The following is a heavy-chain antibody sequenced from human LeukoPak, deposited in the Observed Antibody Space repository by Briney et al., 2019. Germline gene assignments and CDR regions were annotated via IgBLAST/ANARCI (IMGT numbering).Heavy chain of an antibody. V-gene: IGHV3-48*03. Sequence: PGGSLRLSCAASGFTFSIYEMNWVRQAPGKGLEWVSFISGSGSTIHFADSVKGRFIISRDNAKNSLYLQMNSLRGEDTAVYYCARGRWFDPWGQGTLVTVSS. CDR1: GFTFSIYE. CDR2: ISGSGSTI. CDR3: ARGRWFDP. J-gene: IGHJ5*02.